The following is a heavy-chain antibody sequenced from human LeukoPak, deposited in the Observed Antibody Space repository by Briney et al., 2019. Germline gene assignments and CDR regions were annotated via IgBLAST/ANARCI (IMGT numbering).Heavy chain of an antibody. Sequence: GGSLRLSCAASGVTVSSNYMSWVRQAPGKGLEGVSVIYSGGSTYYADSVKGRFTISRDNSKNTLYLQMNSLRAEDTAVYYCARDFYSSSWYFDYWGQGTLVTVSS. CDR1: GVTVSSNY. J-gene: IGHJ4*02. CDR2: IYSGGST. CDR3: ARDFYSSSWYFDY. D-gene: IGHD6-13*01. V-gene: IGHV3-66*02.